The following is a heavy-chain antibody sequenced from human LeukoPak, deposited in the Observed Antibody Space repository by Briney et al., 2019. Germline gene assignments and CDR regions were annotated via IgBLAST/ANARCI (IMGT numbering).Heavy chain of an antibody. CDR1: GDSVSSNSAA. Sequence: QTLSLTCAISGDSVSSNSAAWNWIRQPPSRGIEWLGRTYYRSKWISDYAVSVRSRMTINADTSKNQFSLQVNSVTPEDTAVYYCARKGTVTTPIDYWGQGILVTVSS. V-gene: IGHV6-1*01. CDR3: ARKGTVTTPIDY. D-gene: IGHD1/OR15-1a*01. CDR2: TYYRSKWIS. J-gene: IGHJ4*02.